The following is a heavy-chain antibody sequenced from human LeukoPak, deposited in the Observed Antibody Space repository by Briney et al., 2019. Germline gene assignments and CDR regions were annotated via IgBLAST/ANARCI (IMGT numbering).Heavy chain of an antibody. CDR1: GFTFXSYG. CDR3: AREYYYDSSGPFGAFDI. Sequence: PXXSLRLSCAXXGFTFXSYGMHWVRQAPGKGLEWVSVISYDGNNKYYADSVKGRFTISRDNSKNTLYLQMNSLRAEDTAVYYCAREYYYDSSGPFGAFDIWGQGTMITVSS. J-gene: IGHJ3*02. CDR2: ISYDGNNK. D-gene: IGHD3-22*01. V-gene: IGHV3-30*03.